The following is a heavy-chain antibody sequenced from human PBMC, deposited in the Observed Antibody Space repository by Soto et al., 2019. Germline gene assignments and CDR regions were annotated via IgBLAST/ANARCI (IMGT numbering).Heavy chain of an antibody. V-gene: IGHV3-23*01. J-gene: IGHJ6*02. D-gene: IGHD3-3*01. Sequence: PGGSLRLSCAASGFTFSSYAMSWVRQAPGKGLEWVSAISGSGGSTYYADSVKGRFTISRDNSKNTLYLQMNSLRAEDTAVYYCAKWVSLTDFWSGYSRDYYYYYGMDVWGQGTTVTVSS. CDR2: ISGSGGST. CDR3: AKWVSLTDFWSGYSRDYYYYYGMDV. CDR1: GFTFSSYA.